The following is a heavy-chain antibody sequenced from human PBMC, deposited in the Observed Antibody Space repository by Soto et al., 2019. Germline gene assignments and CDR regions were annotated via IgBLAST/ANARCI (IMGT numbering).Heavy chain of an antibody. CDR3: ARHRGYSSGWYWFDP. J-gene: IGHJ5*02. CDR1: GGSISSYY. D-gene: IGHD6-19*01. Sequence: SETLSLTCTVSGGSISSYYWSWIRQPPGKGLEWIGYIYYSGSTNYNPSLKSRVTISVDTSKNQFSLKLSSVTAADTAVYYCARHRGYSSGWYWFDPWGQGTLVTVSS. V-gene: IGHV4-59*08. CDR2: IYYSGST.